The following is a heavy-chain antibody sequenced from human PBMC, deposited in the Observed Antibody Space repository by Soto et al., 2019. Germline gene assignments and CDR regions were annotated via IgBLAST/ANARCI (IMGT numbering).Heavy chain of an antibody. V-gene: IGHV1-18*04. J-gene: IGHJ6*02. CDR3: ARDWTSGSSVSYYGLDV. Sequence: QVHLVQSGAEVKKPGASVKVSCKASGYTFANHGISWVRQVPGQGLEWMGWISGNNGKTNYAQNLQGRITVTTDTSTNTAYMELRSLRSDDTAVYYCARDWTSGSSVSYYGLDVWGQGTTVTVSS. CDR2: ISGNNGKT. D-gene: IGHD5-12*01. CDR1: GYTFANHG.